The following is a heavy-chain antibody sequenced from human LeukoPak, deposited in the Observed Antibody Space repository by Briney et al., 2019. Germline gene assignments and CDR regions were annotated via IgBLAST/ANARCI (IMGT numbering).Heavy chain of an antibody. V-gene: IGHV4-61*02. CDR2: IYTSGST. CDR3: ARWGVPAAAVDY. Sequence: SQTLSLTCTVSGGSISSGSYYWSWIRQPAGKGLEWIGRIYTSGSTNYNPSLKSRVTISVDTSKNQFSLKLSSVTAADTAVYYCARWGVPAAAVDYWGQGTLVTVSS. D-gene: IGHD2-2*01. CDR1: GGSISSGSYY. J-gene: IGHJ4*02.